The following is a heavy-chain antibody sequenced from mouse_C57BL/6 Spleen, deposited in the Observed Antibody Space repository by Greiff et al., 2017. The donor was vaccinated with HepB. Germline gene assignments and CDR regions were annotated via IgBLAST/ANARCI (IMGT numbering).Heavy chain of an antibody. CDR3: ARDEATMITEGYYYAMDY. Sequence: EVQGVESGGGLVKPGGSLKLSCAASGFTFSSYAMSWVRQTPEKRLEWVATISDGGSYTYYPDNVKGRFTISRDNAKNNLYLQMSHLKSEDTAMYYCARDEATMITEGYYYAMDYWGQGTSVTVSS. V-gene: IGHV5-4*01. J-gene: IGHJ4*01. CDR2: ISDGGSYT. CDR1: GFTFSSYA. D-gene: IGHD2-4*01.